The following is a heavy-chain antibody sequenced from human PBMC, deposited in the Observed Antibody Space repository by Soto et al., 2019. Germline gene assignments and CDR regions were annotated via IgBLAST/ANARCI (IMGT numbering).Heavy chain of an antibody. D-gene: IGHD6-19*01. CDR3: ASRSSGWYFDY. CDR2: ISGSGGST. V-gene: IGHV3-23*01. J-gene: IGHJ4*02. Sequence: GGSLRLSCAASGFTFSSYAMSWVRQAPGKGLEWVSAISGSGGSTYYADSVKGRFIISRDNSKNTLYLQMNSLRAEDTAVYYCASRSSGWYFDYWGQGTLVTVSS. CDR1: GFTFSSYA.